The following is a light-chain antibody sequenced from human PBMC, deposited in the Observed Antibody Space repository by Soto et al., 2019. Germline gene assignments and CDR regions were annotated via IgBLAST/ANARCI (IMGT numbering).Light chain of an antibody. Sequence: EIVVTQSPGTLSLSLGERATLSCRASQSVSSSYLAWYQQKPGQAPRLLIYGASSRATGIPDRFSGSGSGTDSTLTISRLEPEDFAVYYCQQYGSSPEWTFGQGTKVDIK. CDR3: QQYGSSPEWT. CDR2: GAS. V-gene: IGKV3-20*01. CDR1: QSVSSSY. J-gene: IGKJ1*01.